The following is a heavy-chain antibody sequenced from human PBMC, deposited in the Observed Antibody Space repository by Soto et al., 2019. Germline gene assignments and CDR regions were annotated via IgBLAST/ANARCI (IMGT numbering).Heavy chain of an antibody. CDR1: GGSFSGYY. CDR2: INHSGST. Sequence: SETLSLTCAVYGGSFSGYYWSWIRQPPGKGLEWIGEINHSGSTNYNPSLKSRVTVSVDTSKNQFSLKLSSVTAADTAVYYCARAGGRYYGSGSYYSPHYYYGMDVWGQGTTVTVSS. J-gene: IGHJ6*02. V-gene: IGHV4-34*01. CDR3: ARAGGRYYGSGSYYSPHYYYGMDV. D-gene: IGHD3-10*01.